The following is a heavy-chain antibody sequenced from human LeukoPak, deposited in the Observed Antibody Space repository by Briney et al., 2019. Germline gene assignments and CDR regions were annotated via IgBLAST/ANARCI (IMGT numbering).Heavy chain of an antibody. J-gene: IGHJ4*02. CDR3: ARGQYYDSSGYFSIFYTDPFDY. CDR1: GYTFTSYY. D-gene: IGHD3-22*01. CDR2: INPSGGST. Sequence: GASVKVSCKASGYTFTSYYMHWVRQAPGQGLEWMGIINPSGGSTSYAQKFQGRVTMTRDTSTSTVYMELSSLRSEDTAVYYCARGQYYDSSGYFSIFYTDPFDYWGQGTLVTVSS. V-gene: IGHV1-46*01.